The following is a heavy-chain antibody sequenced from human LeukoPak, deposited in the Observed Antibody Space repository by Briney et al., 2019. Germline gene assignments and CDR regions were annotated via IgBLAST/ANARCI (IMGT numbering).Heavy chain of an antibody. D-gene: IGHD3-3*01. CDR2: INPSGGST. CDR3: ARAYGFWSGYGDSFDI. J-gene: IGHJ3*02. Sequence: ASVKVSCKASGYTFTSYYMHWVRQAPGQGLEWMGIINPSGGSTSYAQKFQGRVTMTRDMSTSTVYMELSSLRSEDTAVYYCARAYGFWSGYGDSFDIWGQGTMVTVSS. CDR1: GYTFTSYY. V-gene: IGHV1-46*01.